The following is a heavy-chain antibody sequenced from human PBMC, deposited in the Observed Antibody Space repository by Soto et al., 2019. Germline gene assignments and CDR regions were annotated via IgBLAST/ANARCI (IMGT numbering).Heavy chain of an antibody. CDR3: ARDTRLEGATVGLYDF. CDR2: IYSNGDT. Sequence: SETLSLTCSVSGVSISSYYWSWVRQPAGKGPEWIGRIYSNGDTDYTSSLKSRVTTSIDTSKNQFSLKLSSVTAADTAVYYCARDTRLEGATVGLYDFWGQGTLVTVS. J-gene: IGHJ4*02. V-gene: IGHV4-4*07. CDR1: GVSISSYY. D-gene: IGHD1-26*01.